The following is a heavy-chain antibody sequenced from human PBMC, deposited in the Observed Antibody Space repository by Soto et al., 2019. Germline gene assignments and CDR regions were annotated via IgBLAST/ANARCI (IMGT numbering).Heavy chain of an antibody. J-gene: IGHJ4*02. V-gene: IGHV3-9*01. D-gene: IGHD3-22*01. Sequence: GGSLRLSCAASGFTFDYYAMHWVRQSPGKGLEWVSGISWNSGSIGYADSVKGRFTISRDNAKNSLYLHMNSLRAEDTALYYCAKGHYDSSGYYSLTPSIDYWGQGTLVTVS. CDR2: ISWNSGSI. CDR1: GFTFDYYA. CDR3: AKGHYDSSGYYSLTPSIDY.